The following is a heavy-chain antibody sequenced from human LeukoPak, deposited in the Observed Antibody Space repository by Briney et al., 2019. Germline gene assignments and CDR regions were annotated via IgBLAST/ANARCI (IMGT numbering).Heavy chain of an antibody. CDR1: GFTFSIYA. CDR2: FSGSGGDA. Sequence: PGGSLRLSCAPPGFTFSIYAMSWVRQPPGKGLEWVSTFSGSGGDAYYADSVKGRFTISRDNSKNTLYLQMNSLRAEDTAVYYCAKSRYSSGWDYFDYCGQGTLVTVSA. J-gene: IGHJ4*02. V-gene: IGHV3-23*01. CDR3: AKSRYSSGWDYFDY. D-gene: IGHD6-19*01.